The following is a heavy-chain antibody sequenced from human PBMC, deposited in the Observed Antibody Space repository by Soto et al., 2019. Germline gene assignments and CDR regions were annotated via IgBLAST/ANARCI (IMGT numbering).Heavy chain of an antibody. CDR2: TGLYNGNT. J-gene: IGHJ4*02. CDR3: ARGGGLYSISWPIDH. D-gene: IGHD6-13*01. CDR1: GYTVTNYG. Sequence: QVQLVQSGAEVKKPGASVKVSCKASGYTVTNYGITWVRQAPGQGLEWMGWTGLYNGNTNYAQKFQGRATMTTDTSTSTAYMELRSLGSDDTAVYYCARGGGLYSISWPIDHWGQGTLVTVSS. V-gene: IGHV1-18*04.